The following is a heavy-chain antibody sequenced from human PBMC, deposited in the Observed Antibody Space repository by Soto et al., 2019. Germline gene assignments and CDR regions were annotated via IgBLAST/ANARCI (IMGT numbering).Heavy chain of an antibody. CDR3: ARDLWGYCGTDCYPLDV. J-gene: IGHJ6*02. Sequence: SETLSLTCTVSGGSISGYYWSWIRQPPGKGLEWIGYMYNTGSTVYNPSFKGRVTISVDMSKNQFSLKLNSVTAADTAVYYCARDLWGYCGTDCYPLDVWGQGTTVTVS. CDR2: MYNTGST. D-gene: IGHD2-21*02. CDR1: GGSISGYY. V-gene: IGHV4-59*01.